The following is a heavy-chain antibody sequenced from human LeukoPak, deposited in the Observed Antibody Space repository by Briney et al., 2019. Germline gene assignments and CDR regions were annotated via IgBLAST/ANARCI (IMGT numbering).Heavy chain of an antibody. CDR2: ISYDGSNK. Sequence: GGSLRLSCAASGFTFSSYGMHWVRQAPGKGLEWVAVISYDGSNKYYADSVKGRFTISRDNAKNSLYLQMNSLRAEDTAVYYCASIAVAGGEFDYWGQGTLVTVSS. D-gene: IGHD6-19*01. CDR1: GFTFSSYG. J-gene: IGHJ4*02. V-gene: IGHV3-30*03. CDR3: ASIAVAGGEFDY.